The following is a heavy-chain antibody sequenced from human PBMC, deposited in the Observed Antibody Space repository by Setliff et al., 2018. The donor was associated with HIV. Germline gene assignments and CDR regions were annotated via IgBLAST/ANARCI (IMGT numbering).Heavy chain of an antibody. CDR2: ISGSGVNS. V-gene: IGHV3-23*01. J-gene: IGHJ5*02. CDR1: GFTFSNYV. Sequence: GGSLRLSCAASGFTFSNYVINWVRQAPGKGLEWISGISGSGVNSYYADSVKGRFTISRDNSKNTVYLQMNSLRAEDTAVYYCAKVNPRSVVPASRILGTFDPWGQGTLVTVSS. CDR3: AKVNPRSVVPASRILGTFDP. D-gene: IGHD2-2*01.